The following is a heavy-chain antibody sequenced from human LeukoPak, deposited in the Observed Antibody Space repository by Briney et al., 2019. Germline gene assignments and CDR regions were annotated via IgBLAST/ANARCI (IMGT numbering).Heavy chain of an antibody. Sequence: ASETLSLTCAVYGGSFSGYYWSWIRQPPGKGLEWIGEINHSGSTNYNPSLKSRVTISVDTSKNQFSLKLSSVTAADTAVYYCARSPDTVTPYLDYWGQGTLVTVSS. CDR1: GGSFSGYY. J-gene: IGHJ4*02. V-gene: IGHV4-34*01. D-gene: IGHD4-17*01. CDR2: INHSGST. CDR3: ARSPDTVTPYLDY.